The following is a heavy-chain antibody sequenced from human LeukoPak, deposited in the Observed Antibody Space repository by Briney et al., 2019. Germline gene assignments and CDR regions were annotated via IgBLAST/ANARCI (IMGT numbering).Heavy chain of an antibody. CDR3: ASDWGLSQLEYCSNTNCYMGAFDI. CDR1: GCTFTGYY. V-gene: IGHV1-2*02. J-gene: IGHJ3*02. D-gene: IGHD2-2*02. Sequence: GASVKVSCKASGCTFTGYYMHWVRQAPGQGLEWMGWINPNSGGTNYAQKFQGRVNMTRDTSISTAYMELSRLRSDDTAVYYCASDWGLSQLEYCSNTNCYMGAFDIWGQGTMVTVSS. CDR2: INPNSGGT.